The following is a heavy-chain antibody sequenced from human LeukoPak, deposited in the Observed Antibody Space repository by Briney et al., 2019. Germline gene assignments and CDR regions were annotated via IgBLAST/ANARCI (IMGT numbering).Heavy chain of an antibody. D-gene: IGHD6-19*01. Sequence: GGSLRLSCAASGFTFSSYAMHWVRQAPGKGLEWVAVISYDGSNKYYADSVKGRFTISRDNSKNTLYLQMNSLRAEDTAVYYCAKTLTAPGSSGWYDYWGQGTLVTVSS. CDR3: AKTLTAPGSSGWYDY. V-gene: IGHV3-30*04. CDR1: GFTFSSYA. J-gene: IGHJ4*02. CDR2: ISYDGSNK.